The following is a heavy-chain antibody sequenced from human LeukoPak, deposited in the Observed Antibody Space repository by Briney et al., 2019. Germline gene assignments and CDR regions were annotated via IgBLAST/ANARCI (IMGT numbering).Heavy chain of an antibody. CDR2: IYHSGST. CDR1: GGSISSGGYS. J-gene: IGHJ5*02. V-gene: IGHV4-30-2*01. CDR3: ARDRASYGSGSYYSFGWFDP. Sequence: PSQTLSLTCAVSGGSISSGGYSWSWIRQPPGKGLEWIGYIYHSGSTYYNPSLKSRVTISVDRSKNQFSLKLSSVTAADTAVYNCARDRASYGSGSYYSFGWFDPWGQGTLVTVSS. D-gene: IGHD3-10*01.